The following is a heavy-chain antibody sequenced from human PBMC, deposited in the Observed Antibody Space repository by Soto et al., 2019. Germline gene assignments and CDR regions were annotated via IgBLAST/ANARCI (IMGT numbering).Heavy chain of an antibody. V-gene: IGHV2-26*01. CDR2: IFSNDEK. J-gene: IGHJ4*02. CDR1: GFSLSNPRMG. CDR3: ARIQRISMIVVSKPYFDY. D-gene: IGHD3-22*01. Sequence: QVTLKESGPVLVKPTETLTLTCTVSGFSLSNPRMGVSWIRQPPGKALEGLAHIFSNDEKSYSTSLKSRLTISRDTSKSQVVLTMTNMDPVDTATYYCARIQRISMIVVSKPYFDYWGQGALVTVSS.